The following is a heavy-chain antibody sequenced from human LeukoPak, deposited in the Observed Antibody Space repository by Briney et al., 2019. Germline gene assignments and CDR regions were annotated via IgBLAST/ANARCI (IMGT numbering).Heavy chain of an antibody. CDR2: IIPIFGTA. V-gene: IGHV1-69*05. CDR1: GGTFSSYA. Sequence: SVKVSCKASGGTFSSYAISWVRQAPGQGLEWMGGIIPIFGTANYAQKFQGRVTITTDESTSTAYMELSSLRSEDTALYYCARGYYDSSGYCDAFDIWGQGTMVTVSS. CDR3: ARGYYDSSGYCDAFDI. D-gene: IGHD3-22*01. J-gene: IGHJ3*02.